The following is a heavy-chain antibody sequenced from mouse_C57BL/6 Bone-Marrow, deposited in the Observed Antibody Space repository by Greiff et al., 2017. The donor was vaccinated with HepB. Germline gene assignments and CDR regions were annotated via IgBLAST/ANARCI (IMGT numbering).Heavy chain of an antibody. Sequence: QVQLQQPGAELVRPGTSVKLSCKASGYTFTSYWMHWVKQRPGQGLEWIGVIDPSDSYTNYNQKFKGKATLTVDTSSSTAYMQLSSLTSEDSAVYYCARGYYGLWVWGQGTTLTVSS. CDR1: GYTFTSYW. J-gene: IGHJ2*01. CDR2: IDPSDSYT. CDR3: ARGYYGLWV. D-gene: IGHD1-2*01. V-gene: IGHV1-59*01.